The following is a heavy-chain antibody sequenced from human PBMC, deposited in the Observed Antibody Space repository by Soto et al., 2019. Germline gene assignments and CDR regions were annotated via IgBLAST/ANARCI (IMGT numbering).Heavy chain of an antibody. J-gene: IGHJ5*02. Sequence: QVQLVQSGAEVKKPGASVKVSCKASGYTFTSYGISWVRQAPGQGLEWMGWISAYNGNTNYAQKLQGRVTMTTDTSTSTAYMELRSQRSDDTAVYYCAREGGSAGFGIPRARGRWFDPWGQGTLVTVSS. D-gene: IGHD3-10*01. CDR2: ISAYNGNT. CDR1: GYTFTSYG. V-gene: IGHV1-18*01. CDR3: AREGGSAGFGIPRARGRWFDP.